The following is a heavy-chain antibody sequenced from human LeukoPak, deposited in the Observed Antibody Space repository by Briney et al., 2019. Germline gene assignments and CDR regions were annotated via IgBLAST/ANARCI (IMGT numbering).Heavy chain of an antibody. D-gene: IGHD6-19*01. V-gene: IGHV1-69*04. CDR2: IIPIVALP. Sequence: SVKVSCKASGGTFGSYAIGWVRQAPGQGLEWMGRIIPIVALPNYAQKFQGRVTITEDNSTSMAYIDLSSLRSEDTAVYYCARGPTAQSDSFDIWGQGTMVTVSS. J-gene: IGHJ3*02. CDR1: GGTFGSYA. CDR3: ARGPTAQSDSFDI.